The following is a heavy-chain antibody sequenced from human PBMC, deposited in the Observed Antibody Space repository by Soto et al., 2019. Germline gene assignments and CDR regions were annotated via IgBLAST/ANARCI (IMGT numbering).Heavy chain of an antibody. J-gene: IGHJ4*02. CDR1: GFTFNKYA. V-gene: IGHV3-23*01. Sequence: PRLSCVASGFTFNKYALAWVRQAPGKGLEWVSAISGSGASTYDADSVKGRFTISRDNSNNTLYLQMNSLRAEDTAVYYCAKTPGLITVIPYFDHWGQGTPVTVSS. D-gene: IGHD2-21*02. CDR2: ISGSGAST. CDR3: AKTPGLITVIPYFDH.